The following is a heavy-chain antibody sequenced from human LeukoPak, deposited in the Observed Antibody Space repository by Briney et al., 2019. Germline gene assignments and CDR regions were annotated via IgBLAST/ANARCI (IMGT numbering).Heavy chain of an antibody. J-gene: IGHJ4*02. CDR3: AKDLFTGWPRGVLN. CDR2: ISYGGGNE. D-gene: IGHD6-19*01. V-gene: IGHV3-30*18. Sequence: SGGSLRLSCAASGFSFSRYAMHWVRQAPGKGLEWVAVISYGGGNEYYADSVKGRFTISRDNSKDTLYLQMNSLRAEDTAVYYCAKDLFTGWPRGVLNWGQGTLVTVSS. CDR1: GFSFSRYA.